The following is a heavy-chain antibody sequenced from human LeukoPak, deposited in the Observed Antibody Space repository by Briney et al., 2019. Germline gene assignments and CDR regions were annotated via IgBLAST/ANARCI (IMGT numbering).Heavy chain of an antibody. CDR1: GGSISSSSYY. CDR3: ASWSNYYGSGSYYRNY. D-gene: IGHD3-10*01. CDR2: VYYSGST. J-gene: IGHJ4*02. V-gene: IGHV4-39*07. Sequence: SETLSLTCTVSGGSISSSSYYWGWIRQPPGKGLEWIGSVYYSGSTYYNPSLKSRVTISVDTSKNQFSLKLSSVTAADTAVYYCASWSNYYGSGSYYRNYWGQGTLVTVSS.